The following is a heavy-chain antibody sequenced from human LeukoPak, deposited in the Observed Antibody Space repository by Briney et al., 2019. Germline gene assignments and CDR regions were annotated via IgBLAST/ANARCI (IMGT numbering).Heavy chain of an antibody. D-gene: IGHD2-15*01. J-gene: IGHJ5*02. V-gene: IGHV4-59*01. Sequence: PSETLSLTCTASGGSISSYYWSLIRQPPGKGLEWIGYIYYSGTTNYNPSLKSRVTISVDTSKNQFSLRLSSVTAADAAVYYCARGRRPLGYCSGGSCYSFDPWGQGTLVTVSS. CDR1: GGSISSYY. CDR2: IYYSGTT. CDR3: ARGRRPLGYCSGGSCYSFDP.